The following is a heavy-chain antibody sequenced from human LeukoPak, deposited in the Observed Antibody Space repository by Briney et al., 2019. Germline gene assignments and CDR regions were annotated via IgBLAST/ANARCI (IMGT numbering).Heavy chain of an antibody. CDR1: GYTFTSFY. CDR2: INPSGGRT. V-gene: IGHV1-46*01. D-gene: IGHD6-19*01. CDR3: ARGQGSSGWYPVHDY. Sequence: WASVKVSCKASGYTFTSFYMHWVRQASGQGLEWMGIINPSGGRTTYAQKFQGRVTMTRDTSTSTVYMELSSLRSEDTAVYYCARGQGSSGWYPVHDYWGQGTLVTVSS. J-gene: IGHJ4*02.